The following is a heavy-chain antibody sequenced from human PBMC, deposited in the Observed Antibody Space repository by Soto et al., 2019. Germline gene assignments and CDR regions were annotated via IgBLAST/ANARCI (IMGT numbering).Heavy chain of an antibody. D-gene: IGHD6-19*01. CDR1: GGTFSSYA. Sequence: WASVKVSCKASGGTFSSYAISWVRQAPGQGLEWMGGIIPIFGTANYAQKLQGRVTMTIDTSTSSIYMELRSLRSDDTAVYYCAGTSAVARTWFDPWGQGTLVTVSS. CDR2: IIPIFGTA. CDR3: AGTSAVARTWFDP. J-gene: IGHJ5*02. V-gene: IGHV1-69*05.